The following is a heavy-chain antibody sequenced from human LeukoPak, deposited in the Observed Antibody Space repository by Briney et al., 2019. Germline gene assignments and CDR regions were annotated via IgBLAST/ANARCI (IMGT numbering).Heavy chain of an antibody. CDR3: AKDGPRVLRYFDWLLVGYGMDV. Sequence: GGSLRLSCAASGFTFGSYGMHWVRQAPGKGLEGVAFIPYDGTNKYYADSVKGRFTISRDNSKNTLYLQMNSLRAEDTALYYCAKDGPRVLRYFDWLLVGYGMDVWGQGTTVTVSS. J-gene: IGHJ6*02. D-gene: IGHD3-9*01. CDR1: GFTFGSYG. CDR2: IPYDGTNK. V-gene: IGHV3-30*02.